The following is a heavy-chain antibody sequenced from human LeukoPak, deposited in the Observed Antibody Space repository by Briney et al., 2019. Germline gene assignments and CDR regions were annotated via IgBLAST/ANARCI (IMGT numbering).Heavy chain of an antibody. CDR2: IYPGDSDT. Sequence: GESLKISCKGSGYSFTSYWIGWVRQMPGKGLEWMGIIYPGDSDTRYGPSFQGQVTISADKSISTAYLQWSSLKASDTAMYYCARRSSSFQGALDYWGQGTLVTVSS. CDR1: GYSFTSYW. D-gene: IGHD6-6*01. CDR3: ARRSSSFQGALDY. V-gene: IGHV5-51*01. J-gene: IGHJ4*02.